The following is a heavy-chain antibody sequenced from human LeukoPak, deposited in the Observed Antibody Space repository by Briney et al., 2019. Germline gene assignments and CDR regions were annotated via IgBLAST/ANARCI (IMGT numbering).Heavy chain of an antibody. CDR3: ARRRGYSYGVDY. V-gene: IGHV3-48*03. D-gene: IGHD5-18*01. Sequence: GGSLRLSCAASGFTFCSYEMSWVRQAPGKGLEWVSYISSSAGTIYYADSVKGRFTISRDNAKNSLYLQMNSLRAEDTAVYYCARRRGYSYGVDYWGQGTLVTVSS. J-gene: IGHJ4*02. CDR2: ISSSAGTI. CDR1: GFTFCSYE.